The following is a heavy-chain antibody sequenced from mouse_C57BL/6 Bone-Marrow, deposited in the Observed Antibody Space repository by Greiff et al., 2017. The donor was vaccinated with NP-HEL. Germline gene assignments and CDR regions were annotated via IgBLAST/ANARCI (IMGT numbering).Heavy chain of an antibody. J-gene: IGHJ3*01. D-gene: IGHD4-1*01. CDR1: GFTFSDYG. V-gene: IGHV5-17*01. Sequence: EVQRVESGGGLVKPGGSLKLSCAASGFTFSDYGMHWVRQAPEKGLEWVAYISSGSSTIYYADTVKGRCTISSDNAKNTLFLQMTSLRSEDTAMYYCASTSWAWFAYWGQGTLVTVSA. CDR2: ISSGSSTI. CDR3: ASTSWAWFAY.